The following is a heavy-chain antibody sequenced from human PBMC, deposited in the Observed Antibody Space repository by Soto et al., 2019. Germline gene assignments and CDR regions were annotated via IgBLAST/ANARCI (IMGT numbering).Heavy chain of an antibody. CDR1: GFTFSSFS. CDR3: SKSNGDTWERYFFDF. J-gene: IGHJ4*02. V-gene: IGHV3-23*01. D-gene: IGHD1-26*01. CDR2: ISGLGGSI. Sequence: EVQLLESGGGLVQPGGSLRLSCEASGFTFSSFSLSWVRQAPGNGLEWVSGISGLGGSIYYADSVKGRFTISRDNSKNTMYLQMNSLRAEDKAVYYCSKSNGDTWERYFFDFWGQGTLVTVSS.